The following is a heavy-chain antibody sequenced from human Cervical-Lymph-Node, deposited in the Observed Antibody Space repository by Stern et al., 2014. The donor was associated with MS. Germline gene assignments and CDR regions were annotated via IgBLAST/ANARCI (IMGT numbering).Heavy chain of an antibody. J-gene: IGHJ4*02. CDR2: ISDDGAKE. D-gene: IGHD2-15*01. CDR3: ARERGYCSGGRCHPYSFDY. Sequence: QVQLVESGGGLVPPGRSLRLSCAPSGFTFSHFALHWVRQSPGKGLEWVAFISDDGAKEYYADSVKGRFTISRDNSNNTLYLQMTSMRTEDTAMYFCARERGYCSGGRCHPYSFDYWGQGTLVTVSS. CDR1: GFTFSHFA. V-gene: IGHV3-30-3*01.